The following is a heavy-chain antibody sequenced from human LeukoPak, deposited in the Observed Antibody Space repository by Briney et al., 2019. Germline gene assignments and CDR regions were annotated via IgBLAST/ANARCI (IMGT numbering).Heavy chain of an antibody. CDR2: ISSSSSTI. CDR3: ARDQTTVYGDYRLDY. CDR1: GFTFSSYS. Sequence: GGSLRLSCAASGFTFSSYSMNWVRQAPGKGLEWVSYISSSSSTIYYADSVKGRFTISRDNAKNSLYLQMNSLRAEDTAVYYCARDQTTVYGDYRLDYWGQGTLVTVSS. D-gene: IGHD4-17*01. J-gene: IGHJ4*02. V-gene: IGHV3-48*04.